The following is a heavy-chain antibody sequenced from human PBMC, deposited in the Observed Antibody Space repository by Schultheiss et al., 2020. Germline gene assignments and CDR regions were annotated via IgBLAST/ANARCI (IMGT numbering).Heavy chain of an antibody. J-gene: IGHJ4*02. CDR2: ISGSGGST. CDR3: ATPGYSSGWPFDY. Sequence: GGSLRLSCAASGFTFSSYWMSWVRQAPGKGLEWVSAISGSGGSTYYADSVKGRFTISRDNSKNTLYLQMNSLRAEDTAVYYCATPGYSSGWPFDYWGQGTLVNVYS. CDR1: GFTFSSYW. V-gene: IGHV3-23*01. D-gene: IGHD6-19*01.